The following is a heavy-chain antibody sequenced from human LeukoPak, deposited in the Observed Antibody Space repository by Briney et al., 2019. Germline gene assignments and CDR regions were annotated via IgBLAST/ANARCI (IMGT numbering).Heavy chain of an antibody. Sequence: GWSLTLSYAPSVFTFSNYAMRWVRQAPGPGQESVSAISSSCGSTYYLQSVTDRFTIYRDNSKKKLYLQMNSLRAEDTAVYYCAKGSGGGYYYDSSGYYDYWGQGTLVTVSS. V-gene: IGHV3-23*01. D-gene: IGHD3-22*01. J-gene: IGHJ4*02. CDR3: AKGSGGGYYYDSSGYYDY. CDR1: VFTFSNYA. CDR2: ISSSCGST.